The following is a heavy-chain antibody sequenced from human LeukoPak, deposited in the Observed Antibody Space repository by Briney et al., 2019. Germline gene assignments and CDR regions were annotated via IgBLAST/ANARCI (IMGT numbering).Heavy chain of an antibody. CDR2: INHSGST. D-gene: IGHD6-6*01. J-gene: IGHJ4*02. Sequence: RPSETLSLTCTVSGGSISSGDYYWSWIRQPPGKGLEWIGEINHSGSTNYNPSLKSRVTISVDTSKNQFSLKLSSVTAADTAVYYCARLEQLAGHCDYWGQGTLVTVSS. CDR3: ARLEQLAGHCDY. CDR1: GGSISSGDYY. V-gene: IGHV4-39*07.